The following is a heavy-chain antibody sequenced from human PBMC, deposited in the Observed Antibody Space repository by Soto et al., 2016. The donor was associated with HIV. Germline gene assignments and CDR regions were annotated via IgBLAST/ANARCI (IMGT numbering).Heavy chain of an antibody. CDR2: IRSKANNYAT. J-gene: IGHJ5*01. CDR3: ARVGVAWFDS. Sequence: EVQLVESGGGVVQPGGSLKLFCEASGFTFSASAIHWVRQASGKGLEWLGRIRSKANNYATSYAVSLKGRFTVSRDKSKNMAYLEMKDLKTEDTAVYYCARVGVAWFDSWGQGTLVTVSS. V-gene: IGHV3-73*01. CDR1: GFTFSASA. D-gene: IGHD2-15*01.